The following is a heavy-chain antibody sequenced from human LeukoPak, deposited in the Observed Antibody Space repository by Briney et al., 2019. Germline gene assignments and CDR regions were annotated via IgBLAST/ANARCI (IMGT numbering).Heavy chain of an antibody. V-gene: IGHV4-59*08. J-gene: IGHJ4*02. D-gene: IGHD5-18*01. CDR2: IYYSGST. CDR1: GGSISSYY. Sequence: SETLSLICTVSGGSISSYYWSWIRQPPGKGLEWIGYIYYSGSTNYNPSLKSRVTISVDTSKNQFSLKLSSVTAADTAVYYCARHGPDTAMVGDFDYWGQGTLVTVSS. CDR3: ARHGPDTAMVGDFDY.